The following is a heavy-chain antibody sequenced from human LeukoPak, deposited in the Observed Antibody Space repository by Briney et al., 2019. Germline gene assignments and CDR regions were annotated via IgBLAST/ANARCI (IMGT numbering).Heavy chain of an antibody. V-gene: IGHV1-46*01. CDR1: GYTFTSYH. CDR3: ARDHVDDIPMIKDY. CDR2: INLSGGST. J-gene: IGHJ4*02. Sequence: ASVTVSCKASGYTFTSYHMHWVRQAPGQGLEWMGKINLSGGSTTYAQKFQGRVTMTRDTSTSTVYMELSSLRSEDTAVYYCARDHVDDIPMIKDYWGQGTLVTVSS. D-gene: IGHD2-8*01.